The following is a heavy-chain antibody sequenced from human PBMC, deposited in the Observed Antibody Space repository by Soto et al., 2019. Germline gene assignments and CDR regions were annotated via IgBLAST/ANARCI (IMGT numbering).Heavy chain of an antibody. Sequence: SETLSLTCAVYGGSFSGYYWSWIRQPPGKGLEWIGEINHSGSTNYNPSLKSRVTISVDTSKNQFSLKLSSVTAADTAVYYCARGQRDYDFWSGPKGRWFDPWGQGTLVTVSS. CDR3: ARGQRDYDFWSGPKGRWFDP. CDR1: GGSFSGYY. CDR2: INHSGST. V-gene: IGHV4-34*01. J-gene: IGHJ5*02. D-gene: IGHD3-3*01.